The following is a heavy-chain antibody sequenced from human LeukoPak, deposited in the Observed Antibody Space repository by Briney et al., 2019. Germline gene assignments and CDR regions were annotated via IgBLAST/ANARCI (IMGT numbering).Heavy chain of an antibody. J-gene: IGHJ4*02. CDR1: GGSISSYY. CDR3: ARYMTTVVPYYFDY. V-gene: IGHV4-59*08. CDR2: IYYSGST. Sequence: PSETLSLTCTVSGGSISSYYRSWIRQPPGKGLEWIGYIYYSGSTNYNPSLKSRVTISVDTSKNQFSLKLSSVTAADTAVYYCARYMTTVVPYYFDYWGQGTLVTVSS. D-gene: IGHD4-23*01.